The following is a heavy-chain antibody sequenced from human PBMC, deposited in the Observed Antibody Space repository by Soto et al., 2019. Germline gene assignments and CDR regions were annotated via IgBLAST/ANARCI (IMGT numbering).Heavy chain of an antibody. V-gene: IGHV3-21*01. J-gene: IGHJ6*02. CDR1: GFTFSSYS. Sequence: PGGSLRLSCAASGFTFSSYSMNWVRQAPGKGLEWVSSISSSSSYIYYADSVKGRFTISRDNAKNSLYLQMNSLRAEDTAVYYCARAMMVGTAARLKSGMDVWGQGTTVTVSS. D-gene: IGHD6-6*01. CDR2: ISSSSSYI. CDR3: ARAMMVGTAARLKSGMDV.